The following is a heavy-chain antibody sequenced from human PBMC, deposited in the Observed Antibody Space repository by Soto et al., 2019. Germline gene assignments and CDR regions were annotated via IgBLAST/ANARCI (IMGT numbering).Heavy chain of an antibody. V-gene: IGHV4-31*03. J-gene: IGHJ4*02. D-gene: IGHD4-17*01. CDR1: GGSISSGGYY. CDR3: ARAADATVTISYFDY. CDR2: IYYSGST. Sequence: PSETLSLTCTVSGGSISSGGYYWSWIRQHPGKGLEWIGYIYYSGSTYYNPSLKSRVTISVDTSKNQFSLKPSSVTAADTAVYYCARAADATVTISYFDYWGQGTLVTVSS.